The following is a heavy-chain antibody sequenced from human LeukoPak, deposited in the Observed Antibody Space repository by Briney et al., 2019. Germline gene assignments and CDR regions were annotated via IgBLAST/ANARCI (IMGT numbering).Heavy chain of an antibody. CDR1: GGSVSSYY. D-gene: IGHD6-19*01. CDR2: LYNSENT. V-gene: IGHV4-4*09. Sequence: PSETLSLTCTVSGGSVSSYYWCWIRQPPGKGLEGIGYLYNSENTKYNSSLESRVTISVDTSKNQFFLKLSSVTAADTAVYYCARFHSGPSGWYVLWYFDLWGRGTLVTVSS. J-gene: IGHJ2*01. CDR3: ARFHSGPSGWYVLWYFDL.